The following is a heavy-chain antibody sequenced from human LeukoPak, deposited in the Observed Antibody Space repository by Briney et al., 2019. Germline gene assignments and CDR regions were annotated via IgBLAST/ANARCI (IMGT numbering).Heavy chain of an antibody. CDR3: ARDEIVATTKANYYYYMDV. Sequence: PGGSLRLSCTTSGFTFNDYGMSWVRQAPGKGLEWVSGINWNGGSTVYADSVKGRFTISRDNAKNSLYLQMNSLRAEDTAVYYCARDEIVATTKANYYYYMDVWGKGTTVTISS. V-gene: IGHV3-20*04. J-gene: IGHJ6*03. CDR2: INWNGGST. D-gene: IGHD5-12*01. CDR1: GFTFNDYG.